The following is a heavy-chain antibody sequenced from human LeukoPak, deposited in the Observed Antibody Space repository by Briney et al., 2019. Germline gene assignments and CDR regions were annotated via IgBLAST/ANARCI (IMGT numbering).Heavy chain of an antibody. Sequence: GGSLRLSCAASGFTVSSNYMSWVRQAPGKGLEWVSVIYSGGSTYYADSVKGRFTISRDNSKNTLYLQMNSLRAEDTAVYYCAREGSHRESSGFDYWGQGTLVTVSS. CDR2: IYSGGST. CDR1: GFTVSSNY. D-gene: IGHD3-22*01. CDR3: AREGSHRESSGFDY. V-gene: IGHV3-53*01. J-gene: IGHJ4*02.